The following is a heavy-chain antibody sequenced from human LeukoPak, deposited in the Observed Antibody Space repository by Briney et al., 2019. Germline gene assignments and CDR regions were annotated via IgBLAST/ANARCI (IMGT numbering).Heavy chain of an antibody. CDR2: IYYSGST. CDR1: GGSLSSYY. D-gene: IGHD3-16*01. Sequence: PSETLSLTCTVSGGSLSSYYWSWLRQPPGKGLEWIGYIYYSGSTNYNPSLKSRVTISVDTSKNQFSLKLSSVTAADTAVYYCARETSQKGAHYMDVWGKGTTVTISS. J-gene: IGHJ6*03. CDR3: ARETSQKGAHYMDV. V-gene: IGHV4-59*01.